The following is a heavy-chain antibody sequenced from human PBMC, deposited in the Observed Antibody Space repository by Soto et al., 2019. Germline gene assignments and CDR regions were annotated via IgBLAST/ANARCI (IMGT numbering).Heavy chain of an antibody. Sequence: VQLVESGGDLVQPGGSLRLSCAARGLTFSTYWMHWVRQAPGKGLVWVSRISSDGSTTNYADSVKGRFAISRDNAKNTRYRQMNSLRDDDTAMYYCAGGGQSGSHTYYFDYWGQGTLVTVSS. J-gene: IGHJ4*02. CDR1: GLTFSTYW. CDR3: AGGGQSGSHTYYFDY. D-gene: IGHD1-26*01. CDR2: ISSDGSTT. V-gene: IGHV3-74*01.